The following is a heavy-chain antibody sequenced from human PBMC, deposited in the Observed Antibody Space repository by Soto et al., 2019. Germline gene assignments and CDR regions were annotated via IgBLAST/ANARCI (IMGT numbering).Heavy chain of an antibody. J-gene: IGHJ4*02. CDR3: ASPGYSGYEAAFDY. CDR2: INHSGST. V-gene: IGHV4-34*01. Sequence: SETLSLTCAVYGGSFSGYYWSWIRQPPGKGLEWIGEINHSGSTNYNPSLKSRVTISVDTSKNQFSLKLSSVTAADTAVYYCASPGYSGYEAAFDYWGQGTLVTVSS. D-gene: IGHD5-12*01. CDR1: GGSFSGYY.